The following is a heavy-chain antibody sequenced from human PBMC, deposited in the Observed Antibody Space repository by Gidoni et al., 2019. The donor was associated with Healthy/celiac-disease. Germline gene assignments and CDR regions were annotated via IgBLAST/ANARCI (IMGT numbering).Heavy chain of an antibody. CDR2: ISSSSSYI. Sequence: EVQLVESGGGLVKPGGSLRLSCAASGFTFSSDSMNWVRQAPGKGLEWVSSISSSSSYIYYAGSVKGRFTISRDNAKNSLYLQMNSLRAEDTAVYYCARDHPVMGFDYWGQGTLVTVSS. J-gene: IGHJ4*02. V-gene: IGHV3-21*01. CDR3: ARDHPVMGFDY. D-gene: IGHD2-21*01. CDR1: GFTFSSDS.